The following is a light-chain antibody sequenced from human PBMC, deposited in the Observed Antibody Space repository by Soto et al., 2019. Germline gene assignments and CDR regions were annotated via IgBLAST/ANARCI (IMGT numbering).Light chain of an antibody. CDR2: VAA. CDR1: QSVSSRY. Sequence: EIAFTLAASMLYMFRTAGTTXXCRASQSVSSRYLAWYGQKPLQAPSLLIYVAASRATGIPDRFDSGGSGTDFTLLISRQEHEVFAVYYWQQCCRSRAFVEGTKVDIK. J-gene: IGKJ1*01. V-gene: IGKV3D-20*02. CDR3: QQCCRSRA.